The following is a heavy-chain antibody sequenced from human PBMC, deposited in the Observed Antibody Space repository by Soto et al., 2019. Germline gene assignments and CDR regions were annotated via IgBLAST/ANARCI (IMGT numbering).Heavy chain of an antibody. CDR1: GFTFSSYA. D-gene: IGHD3-22*01. J-gene: IGHJ6*02. CDR2: ISGSGGST. V-gene: IGHV3-23*01. Sequence: GGSLRLSCAASGFTFSSYAMSWVRQAPGKGLEWVSAISGSGGSTYYADSVKGRFTISRDNSKNTLYLQMNSLRAEDTAVYYCAKGTDDSSGYAHYYGMDVWGQGTTVTVSS. CDR3: AKGTDDSSGYAHYYGMDV.